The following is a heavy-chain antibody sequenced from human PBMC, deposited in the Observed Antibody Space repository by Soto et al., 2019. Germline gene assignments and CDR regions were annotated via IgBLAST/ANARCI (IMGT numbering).Heavy chain of an antibody. V-gene: IGHV3-49*03. Sequence: PGGSLRLSCTASGFTFGDYAMSWFRQAPGKGLEWVGFIRSKAYGGATEHAASVKGRFTISRDDSKSIAYLQMNSLKTEDTAVYYCTRDPHYYDSSGYIYYYYYYGMDVWGQGTTVTVSS. CDR3: TRDPHYYDSSGYIYYYYYYGMDV. CDR1: GFTFGDYA. D-gene: IGHD3-22*01. J-gene: IGHJ6*02. CDR2: IRSKAYGGAT.